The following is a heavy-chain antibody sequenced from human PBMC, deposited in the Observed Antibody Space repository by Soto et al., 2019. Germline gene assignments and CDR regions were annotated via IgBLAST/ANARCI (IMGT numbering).Heavy chain of an antibody. J-gene: IGHJ4*02. CDR1: GFKFSNYA. Sequence: PGGSLRLSCAASGFKFSNYAMSWVRQAPGKGLEWVSLISATGGGTYYADSVKGRFTISRDNSHNTLYLQVHSLTAEDTAVYYCAKDRRAGGNSAFYFDFWGQGAHVTVSP. CDR3: AKDRRAGGNSAFYFDF. D-gene: IGHD3-16*01. V-gene: IGHV3-23*01. CDR2: ISATGGGT.